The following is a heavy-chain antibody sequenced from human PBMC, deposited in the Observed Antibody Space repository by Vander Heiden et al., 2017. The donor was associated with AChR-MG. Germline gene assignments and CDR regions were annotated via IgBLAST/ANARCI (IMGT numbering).Heavy chain of an antibody. Sequence: QVQLVQSVAEVKKPGASLKVSCKTSGFTFTNYHMHWVRQAPGQGLEWVGTINPSLDSTHYAQKFQGRVRMTRDTSTKTVYMDMTSLRPEDTAVYFCARELTGSFYFDFWGQGSLVTVSS. J-gene: IGHJ4*02. D-gene: IGHD1-26*01. CDR2: INPSLDST. CDR1: GFTFTNYH. CDR3: ARELTGSFYFDF. V-gene: IGHV1-46*03.